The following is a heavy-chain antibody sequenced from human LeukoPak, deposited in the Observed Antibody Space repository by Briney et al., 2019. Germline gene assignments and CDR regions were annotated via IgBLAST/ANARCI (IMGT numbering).Heavy chain of an antibody. CDR2: ISSDSNYI. Sequence: GGSLRLSCAASGFTFSTYSMTWVRQAPGKGLEWVSSISSDSNYIFYADSLKGRFTISRDNARNSLYLQMISLRAEDTAVYYCARVAFGLYVMDVWGQGTTVTVSS. V-gene: IGHV3-21*01. D-gene: IGHD3/OR15-3a*01. CDR3: ARVAFGLYVMDV. J-gene: IGHJ6*02. CDR1: GFTFSTYS.